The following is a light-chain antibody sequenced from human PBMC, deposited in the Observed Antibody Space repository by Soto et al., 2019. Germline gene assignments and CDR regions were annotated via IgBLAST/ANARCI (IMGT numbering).Light chain of an antibody. CDR3: QQSYTTPRT. Sequence: DIQMTQSPSSLSASVGDRVTITCRASQYISTYLNWYRQKSGKAPEVLIYSASTLQSGVPSRFSVRGSGTDFTLTIIGLQSEDFATYYCQQSYTTPRTFGAGTKVEIK. V-gene: IGKV1-39*01. CDR2: SAS. J-gene: IGKJ1*01. CDR1: QYISTY.